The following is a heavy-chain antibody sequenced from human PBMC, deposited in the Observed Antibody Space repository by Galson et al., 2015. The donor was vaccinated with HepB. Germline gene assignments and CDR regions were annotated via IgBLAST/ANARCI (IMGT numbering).Heavy chain of an antibody. CDR2: INAGNGNT. D-gene: IGHD6-13*01. CDR1: GYTFTSYA. CDR3: ARDLVWSSWYRDYYYGMDV. V-gene: IGHV1-3*01. Sequence: SVKVSCKASGYTFTSYAMHWVRQAPGQRLEWMGWINAGNGNTKYSQKFQGRVTITKDTSASTAYMELSSLRSEDTAVYYCARDLVWSSWYRDYYYGMDVWGQGTTVTVSS. J-gene: IGHJ6*02.